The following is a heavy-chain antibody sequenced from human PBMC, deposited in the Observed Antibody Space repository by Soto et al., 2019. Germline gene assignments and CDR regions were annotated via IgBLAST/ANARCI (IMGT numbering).Heavy chain of an antibody. V-gene: IGHV3-15*07. D-gene: IGHD6-19*01. Sequence: PGGSLRLSCAASGFTFSNAWMNWVRQAPGKGLEWVGRIKSKTDGGTTDYAAPVKGRFTISRDDSKNTLYLQMNSLKTEDTVVYYCTTLVWGVAVAGLDYWGQGTLVTVSS. J-gene: IGHJ4*02. CDR1: GFTFSNAW. CDR2: IKSKTDGGTT. CDR3: TTLVWGVAVAGLDY.